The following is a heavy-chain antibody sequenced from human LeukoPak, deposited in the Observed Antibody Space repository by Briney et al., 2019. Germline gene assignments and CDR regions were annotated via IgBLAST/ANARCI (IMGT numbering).Heavy chain of an antibody. J-gene: IGHJ5*02. CDR1: GFTVSSNS. Sequence: GGSLRLSCTVSGFTVSSNSMSWVRQAPGTGLEWVSGISGSGGSTYFADSVKGRFTISRDNSKNTLYLQMNSLRAEDTAVYYCAKDSGTGWFDPWGQGTLVTVSS. CDR2: ISGSGGST. CDR3: AKDSGTGWFDP. V-gene: IGHV3-23*01.